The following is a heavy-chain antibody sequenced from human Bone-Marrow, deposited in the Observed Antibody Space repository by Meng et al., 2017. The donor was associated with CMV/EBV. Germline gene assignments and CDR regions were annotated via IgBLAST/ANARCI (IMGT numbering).Heavy chain of an antibody. Sequence: GESLKIPCAASGFTFSGYGMHRVRQAPGKGLEWVAFIRNDGTNKYYADSVKGRFTISRDNSKNTLYLQMNSLRTEDTAVYYCARDVSHYYYGMDVWGQGTTVTVSS. CDR2: IRNDGTNK. D-gene: IGHD3-3*02. V-gene: IGHV3-30*02. CDR1: GFTFSGYG. CDR3: ARDVSHYYYGMDV. J-gene: IGHJ6*02.